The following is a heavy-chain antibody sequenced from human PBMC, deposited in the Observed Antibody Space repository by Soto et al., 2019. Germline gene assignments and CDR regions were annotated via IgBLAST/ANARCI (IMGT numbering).Heavy chain of an antibody. J-gene: IGHJ4*02. CDR1: GFSLSTGVG. CDR3: ARLYYFDGSGYLRPFDS. Sequence: SGPTLVNPTQTLTLTCTFSGFSLSTGVGVGWIRQPPGKALEWLAVIFWDNDKRYSPSLRSRLTITKVASKDQVVLTMTDMDPVDTGTYSCARLYYFDGSGYLRPFDSWGQGTLVTVSS. CDR2: IFWDNDK. V-gene: IGHV2-5*02. D-gene: IGHD3-22*01.